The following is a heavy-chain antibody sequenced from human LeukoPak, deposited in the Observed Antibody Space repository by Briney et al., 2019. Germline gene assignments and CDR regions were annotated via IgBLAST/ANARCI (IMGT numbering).Heavy chain of an antibody. CDR2: IYYSGST. CDR1: GGSIRNYY. V-gene: IGHV4-59*01. D-gene: IGHD3-10*01. J-gene: IGHJ4*02. Sequence: SETLSLTCTVSGGSIRNYYWSRIRQPPGKGLEWIGNIYYSGSTNYNPSLKSRVTMSVDSSKNQFSLTVTSVTAADTAVYYCARHYDSGTYPLDYWGQGTLVTVSS. CDR3: ARHYDSGTYPLDY.